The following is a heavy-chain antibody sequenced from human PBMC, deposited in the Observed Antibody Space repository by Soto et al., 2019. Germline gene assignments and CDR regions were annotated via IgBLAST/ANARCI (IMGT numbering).Heavy chain of an antibody. CDR2: IKPDGSAT. CDR3: ARAGYCGPGCYYYFDY. D-gene: IGHD2-21*02. J-gene: IGHJ4*02. CDR1: GFTFGSYW. Sequence: EVQLVESGGGLVQPGGSLRLSCAVSGFTFGSYWMNWVRLIPGKGLEWVAYIKPDGSATYYVDSVKGRFTISSDNAKNSLYLQMNSLRVEDTSVYYCARAGYCGPGCYYYFDYWGQGPLVTVSS. V-gene: IGHV3-7*01.